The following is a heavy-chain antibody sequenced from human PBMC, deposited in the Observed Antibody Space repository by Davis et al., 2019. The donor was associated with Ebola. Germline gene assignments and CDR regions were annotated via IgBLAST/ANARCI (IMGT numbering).Heavy chain of an antibody. V-gene: IGHV5-51*01. CDR3: ARRTVYTTGGYDY. D-gene: IGHD6-19*01. Sequence: GESLKISCKGSGYTFTSYWIGWVRQMPGKGLEWMGIIYGVDSDTRYSPSFQGQVTISADKSISTAYLQWSSLKASDTAMYYCARRTVYTTGGYDYWGPGTLVTVSS. CDR2: IYGVDSDT. J-gene: IGHJ4*02. CDR1: GYTFTSYW.